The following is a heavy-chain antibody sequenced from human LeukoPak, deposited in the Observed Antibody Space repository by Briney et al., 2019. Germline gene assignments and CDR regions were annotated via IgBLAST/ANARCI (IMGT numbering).Heavy chain of an antibody. CDR2: IYPGDSDT. CDR1: GYSFAIYW. Sequence: GESLKISCKDSGYSFAIYWIGWVRQMPGKGLEWMGIIYPGDSDTRYSPSFQGQVTISADKSISTAYLQWSSLKASDTAMYYCARQVHSSSLVRGTPFDYWGQGTLVTVSS. D-gene: IGHD6-6*01. V-gene: IGHV5-51*01. J-gene: IGHJ4*02. CDR3: ARQVHSSSLVRGTPFDY.